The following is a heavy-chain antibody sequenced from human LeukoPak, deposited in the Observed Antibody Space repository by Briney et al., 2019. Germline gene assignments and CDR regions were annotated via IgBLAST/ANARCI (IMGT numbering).Heavy chain of an antibody. J-gene: IGHJ6*03. CDR2: IIPIFGTA. CDR3: ARDPLASIAVERSLDYYYYYMDV. V-gene: IGHV1-69*05. CDR1: GGTFSSYA. Sequence: SVEVSCKASGGTFSSYAISWVRQAPGQGLEWMGGIIPIFGTANYAQKFQGRVTITTDESTSTAYMELSSLRSEDTAVYYCARDPLASIAVERSLDYYYYYMDVWGKGTTVTVSS. D-gene: IGHD6-19*01.